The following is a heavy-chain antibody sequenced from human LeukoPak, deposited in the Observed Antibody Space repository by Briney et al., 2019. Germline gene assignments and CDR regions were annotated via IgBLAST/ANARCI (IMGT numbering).Heavy chain of an antibody. CDR2: IFYSGST. Sequence: PSETLSLTCTVSGGSISSSSYYWGWIRQPPGKGLEWIGNIFYSGSTYYSPSLRSRVTISLDTSRNQFSLKLNSVTAADTAVYYCASLRERSYYARGFDYWGQGTLVTVSS. CDR3: ASLRERSYYARGFDY. V-gene: IGHV4-39*07. D-gene: IGHD1-26*01. J-gene: IGHJ4*02. CDR1: GGSISSSSYY.